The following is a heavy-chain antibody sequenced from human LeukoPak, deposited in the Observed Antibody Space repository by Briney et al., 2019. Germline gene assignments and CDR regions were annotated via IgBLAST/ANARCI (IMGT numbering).Heavy chain of an antibody. CDR3: ARGIRDSISMIVVVIPRFDY. V-gene: IGHV4-38-2*01. J-gene: IGHJ4*02. CDR1: GYSISSGYF. CDR2: INHSGGT. D-gene: IGHD3-22*01. Sequence: SETLSLTCAVSGYSISSGYFWGWIRQPPGKGLEWIGEINHSGGTNYNPSLKSRVTISVDTSKNQFSLKLSSVTAADTAVYYCARGIRDSISMIVVVIPRFDYWGQGTLVTVSS.